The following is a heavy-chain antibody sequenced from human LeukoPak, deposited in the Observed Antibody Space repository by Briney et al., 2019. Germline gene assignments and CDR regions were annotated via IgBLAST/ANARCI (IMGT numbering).Heavy chain of an antibody. V-gene: IGHV3-66*01. J-gene: IGHJ6*02. D-gene: IGHD3-10*01. CDR1: GVTLSSNY. Sequence: GGSLRLSCTASGVTLSSNYMSWVRQAPGKGLEWVSIIYRGGSTYNEDSVKGRFTISRDNSQNTLYLQMNSLRAEDTAVYYCARFRNYAMDAWGQGTTVTVSS. CDR2: IYRGGST. CDR3: ARFRNYAMDA.